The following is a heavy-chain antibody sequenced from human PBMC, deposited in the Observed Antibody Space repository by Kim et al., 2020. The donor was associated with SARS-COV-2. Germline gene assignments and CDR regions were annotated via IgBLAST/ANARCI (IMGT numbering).Heavy chain of an antibody. CDR2: IKQDGSDK. J-gene: IGHJ4*02. D-gene: IGHD6-19*01. CDR3: ARDDGWRSNDY. V-gene: IGHV3-7*01. Sequence: GGSLRLSCAASGFTFSSYWMAWVRQAPGKGLEWVSNIKQDGSDKYYMDSLRGRFTTSRDNAKNSLYLQMNSLRADDTAIYYCARDDGWRSNDYWGQGT. CDR1: GFTFSSYW.